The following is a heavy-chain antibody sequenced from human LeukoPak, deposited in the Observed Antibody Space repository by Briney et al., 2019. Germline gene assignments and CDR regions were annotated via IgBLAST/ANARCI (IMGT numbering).Heavy chain of an antibody. D-gene: IGHD6-13*01. Sequence: GGSLRLSCAASGFTFDDYAMHWVRQAPGKGLEWVSGIRWNSGSIGYADSVKGRFTISRDNAKNSLYLQMNSLRAEDTALYYCAKDSSSWTDYFDYWGQGTLVTVSS. CDR2: IRWNSGSI. CDR3: AKDSSSWTDYFDY. J-gene: IGHJ4*02. CDR1: GFTFDDYA. V-gene: IGHV3-9*01.